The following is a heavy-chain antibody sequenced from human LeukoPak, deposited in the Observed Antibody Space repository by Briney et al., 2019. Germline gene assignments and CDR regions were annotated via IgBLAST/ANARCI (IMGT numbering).Heavy chain of an antibody. J-gene: IGHJ6*03. D-gene: IGHD1-26*01. CDR1: GDSMHSYY. Sequence: SETLSLTCTVSGDSMHSYYWSWIRQSPEKVLEWIGRAYSGVNAYYNPSLQSRVTISVDKSNNQFSLDLTSVTAADTALYYCAREKSGTLTRAYYYIDVWGKGITVTVSS. CDR2: AYSGVNA. CDR3: AREKSGTLTRAYYYIDV. V-gene: IGHV4-4*07.